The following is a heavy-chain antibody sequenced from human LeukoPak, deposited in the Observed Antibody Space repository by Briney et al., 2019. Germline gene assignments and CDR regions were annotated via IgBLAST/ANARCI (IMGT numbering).Heavy chain of an antibody. CDR3: ARPECSGGSCSNWFDP. D-gene: IGHD2-15*01. V-gene: IGHV1-2*06. Sequence: GAGVPVPYLPCVYTFNGYSMQWVGQAPGQAREWMGRINPNIGCTNYAQKFQGRVTMTRDTTISTAYMELSRLRSAETAMYSCARPECSGGSCSNWFDPWGQGTLVTVSS. CDR1: VYTFNGYS. J-gene: IGHJ5*02. CDR2: INPNIGCT.